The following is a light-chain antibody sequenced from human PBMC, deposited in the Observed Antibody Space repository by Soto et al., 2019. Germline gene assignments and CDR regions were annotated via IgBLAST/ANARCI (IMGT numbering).Light chain of an antibody. CDR3: QQYNNWPLA. J-gene: IGKJ1*01. Sequence: EIVMTQSPVTLSVSPGEAATLSCKASQSISRNLAWYQQKPGQAPRLLIYAASTRATGLPARFSGSGSGTEFTLTISSLQSEDFAVYSCQQYNNWPLAFGQGTKVEVK. CDR1: QSISRN. CDR2: AAS. V-gene: IGKV3-15*01.